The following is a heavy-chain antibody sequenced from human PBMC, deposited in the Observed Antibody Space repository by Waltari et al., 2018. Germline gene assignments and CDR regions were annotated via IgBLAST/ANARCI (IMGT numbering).Heavy chain of an antibody. Sequence: QVQLVESGGGVVQPGRSLRLSCAASGFTFSSYAMHWVRQAPGKGLEWVAVISYDGSNKYYADSVKGRFTISRDNSKNTLYLQMNSLRAEDTAVYYCAREEYSSGWYDYWGQGTLVTVSS. V-gene: IGHV3-30-3*01. D-gene: IGHD6-19*01. CDR3: AREEYSSGWYDY. CDR1: GFTFSSYA. J-gene: IGHJ4*02. CDR2: ISYDGSNK.